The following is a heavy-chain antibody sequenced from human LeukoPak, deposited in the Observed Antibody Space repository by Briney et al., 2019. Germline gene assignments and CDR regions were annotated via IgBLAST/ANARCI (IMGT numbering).Heavy chain of an antibody. CDR3: ARSGSSGYYYIFGLFDY. CDR1: GFTFSDYY. CDR2: ISSSGSTI. D-gene: IGHD3-22*01. J-gene: IGHJ4*02. V-gene: IGHV3-11*01. Sequence: GGSLRLSCAASGFTFSDYYMSWIRQAPGKGLEWVSYISSSGSTIYYADSVKGRFTISRDNAKNSLYLQMNSLRAEDTAVYYCARSGSSGYYYIFGLFDYWGQGTLVTVSS.